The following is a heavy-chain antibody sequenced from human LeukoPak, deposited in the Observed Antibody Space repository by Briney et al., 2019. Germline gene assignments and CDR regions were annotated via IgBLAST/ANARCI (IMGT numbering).Heavy chain of an antibody. CDR1: GGSISSSSYY. CDR2: IFYSGST. J-gene: IGHJ4*02. CDR3: ARQNIGIVGPTYYFDY. Sequence: SETLSLTCTVSGGSISSSSYYWGWIRQPPGKGLEWIGSIFYSGSTYYNPSLKSRVTISVDTSKNQSSLKLTSVTAADTAVYYCARQNIGIVGPTYYFDYWGQGTLVTVSS. D-gene: IGHD1-26*01. V-gene: IGHV4-39*01.